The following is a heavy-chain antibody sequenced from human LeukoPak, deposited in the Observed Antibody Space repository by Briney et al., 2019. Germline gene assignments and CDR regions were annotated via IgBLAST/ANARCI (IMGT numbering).Heavy chain of an antibody. Sequence: GESLKISCKGSGYSFTSYWIGWVRQMPGKGLEWMGIIYPGDSDTRYSPSFQGQVTISADKSISTAYLQGSSLKASDTAMYYCARLTLTMVRGVIITGPFDYWGQGTLVTVSS. D-gene: IGHD3-10*01. CDR1: GYSFTSYW. J-gene: IGHJ4*02. V-gene: IGHV5-51*01. CDR3: ARLTLTMVRGVIITGPFDY. CDR2: IYPGDSDT.